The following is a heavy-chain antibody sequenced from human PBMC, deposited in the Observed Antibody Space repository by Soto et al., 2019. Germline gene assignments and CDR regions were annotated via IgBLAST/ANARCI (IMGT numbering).Heavy chain of an antibody. CDR1: GGSFSGYY. V-gene: IGHV4-34*01. Sequence: QVQLQQWGAGLLKPSETLSLTCAVYGGSFSGYYWSWIRQPPGKGLGWIGEINHSGSTHYNPSLKTRVTISVDTYKNQFSLKLSSVTAADTAVYYCARGPPLDCSGGSCYSGLVDYWGQGTLVTVSS. D-gene: IGHD2-15*01. CDR2: INHSGST. J-gene: IGHJ4*02. CDR3: ARGPPLDCSGGSCYSGLVDY.